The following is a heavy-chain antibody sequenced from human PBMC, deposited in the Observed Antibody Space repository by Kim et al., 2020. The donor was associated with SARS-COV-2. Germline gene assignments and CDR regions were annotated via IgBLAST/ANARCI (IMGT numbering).Heavy chain of an antibody. J-gene: IGHJ5*02. D-gene: IGHD5-18*01. V-gene: IGHV1-24*01. CDR3: ATSTAMDRANWFDP. Sequence: AQKFQGRVTMTEDTSTDTAYMELSSLGSEDTAVYYCATSTAMDRANWFDPWGQGTLVTVSS.